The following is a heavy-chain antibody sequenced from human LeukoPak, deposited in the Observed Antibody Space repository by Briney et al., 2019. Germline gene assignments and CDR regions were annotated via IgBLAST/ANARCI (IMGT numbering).Heavy chain of an antibody. CDR3: ARTKWGVSGIFDY. J-gene: IGHJ4*02. V-gene: IGHV4-39*07. CDR1: GGSISSSSYY. D-gene: IGHD3-10*01. Sequence: PSETLSLTCTVSGGSISSSSYYWGWIRQPPGKGLEWIGSIYYSGSTNYNPSLKSRVTISVDTSKNQFSLKLSSVTAADTAVYYCARTKWGVSGIFDYWGQGTLVTVSS. CDR2: IYYSGST.